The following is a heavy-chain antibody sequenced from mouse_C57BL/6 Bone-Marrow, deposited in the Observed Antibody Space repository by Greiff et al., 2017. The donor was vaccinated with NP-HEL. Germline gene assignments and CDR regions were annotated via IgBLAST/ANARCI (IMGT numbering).Heavy chain of an antibody. CDR1: GYTFTDYN. D-gene: IGHD1-1*01. Sequence: EVKLQQSGPELVKPGASVKIPCKASGYTFTDYNMDWVKQSHGKSLEWIGDINPNNGGTIYNQKFKGKATLTVDKSSSTAYMELRSLTSEDTAVYYCARNGPYYYGSSYGLWFAYWGQGTLVTVSA. CDR2: INPNNGGT. J-gene: IGHJ3*01. V-gene: IGHV1-18*01. CDR3: ARNGPYYYGSSYGLWFAY.